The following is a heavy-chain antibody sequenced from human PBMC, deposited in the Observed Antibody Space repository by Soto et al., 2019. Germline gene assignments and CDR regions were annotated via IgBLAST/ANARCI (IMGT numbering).Heavy chain of an antibody. Sequence: GGSLRLSCTGSGFTFGAYTTSWARDAPGKGLAGVGSIRRTAYGAPTDVAASVKGRFTIARDDSNGTAYLQMNSLKTEDAAVYYCTRIKERLIRRWFRYFGMDVWGQGTTVTVSS. CDR3: TRIKERLIRRWFRYFGMDV. J-gene: IGHJ6*02. V-gene: IGHV3-49*04. CDR2: IRRTAYGAPT. D-gene: IGHD6-25*01. CDR1: GFTFGAYT.